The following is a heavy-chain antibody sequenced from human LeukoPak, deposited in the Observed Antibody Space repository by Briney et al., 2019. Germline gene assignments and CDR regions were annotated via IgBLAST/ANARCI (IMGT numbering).Heavy chain of an antibody. D-gene: IGHD6-19*01. CDR3: ARGEAVAGTDY. J-gene: IGHJ4*02. V-gene: IGHV3-74*01. CDR1: GFTFSSYW. CDR2: INSDGYSI. Sequence: GGSLRLSCAASGFTFSSYWMHWVRQAPGKGLVWVSRINSDGYSISYADSVKGRFTISRDNAKNTLYLQMNSLKAEDTAMYYCARGEAVAGTDYWGQGTQVTVSS.